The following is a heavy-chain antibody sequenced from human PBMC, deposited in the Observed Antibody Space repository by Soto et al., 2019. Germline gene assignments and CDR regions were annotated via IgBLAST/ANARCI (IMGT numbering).Heavy chain of an antibody. CDR2: ISRDGTNK. J-gene: IGHJ4*02. Sequence: QVQVVASGGGVVQPGRSLRLSCAASGFTFRSYAMHWVRQAPGKGLEWVAGISRDGTNKYYVDSLKGRFTISRDNSKDTVYLQMKSLRDEDSAMFYCARSRSGAVADSFDFWGQGTLVTVSS. CDR3: ARSRSGAVADSFDF. V-gene: IGHV3-30*03. CDR1: GFTFRSYA. D-gene: IGHD3-10*01.